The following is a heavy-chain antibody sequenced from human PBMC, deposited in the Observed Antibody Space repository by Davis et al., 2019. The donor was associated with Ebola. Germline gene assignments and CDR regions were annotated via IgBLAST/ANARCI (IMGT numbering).Heavy chain of an antibody. CDR1: GFTLNTYG. J-gene: IGHJ4*02. CDR2: ISGSSGTI. V-gene: IGHV3-48*01. CDR3: ARDLSGDNILCPDY. D-gene: IGHD1-26*01. Sequence: PGGSLRLSCAASGFTLNTYGMHWVRQAPGKGLEWLSYISGSSGTIEYADSVKGRFTISRDNAKNLLYLQMNSLRAEDTAVYYCARDLSGDNILCPDYWGQGTLVTVSS.